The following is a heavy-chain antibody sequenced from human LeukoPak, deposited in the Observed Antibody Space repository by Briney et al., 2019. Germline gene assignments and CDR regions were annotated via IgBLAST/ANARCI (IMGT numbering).Heavy chain of an antibody. CDR2: LNPNSDNT. D-gene: IGHD1-26*01. J-gene: IGHJ4*02. V-gene: IGHV1-8*01. CDR3: GRAGSHDRQTIDF. CDR1: GYTFTTYD. Sequence: GASVKVSCKTSGYTFTTYDINWVRQATGQGLEWTGWLNPNSDNTASAQSFQGRLTLTRNTSISTAYMELSSLRSEDTAIYYCGRAGSHDRQTIDFWGQGTLVSVSS.